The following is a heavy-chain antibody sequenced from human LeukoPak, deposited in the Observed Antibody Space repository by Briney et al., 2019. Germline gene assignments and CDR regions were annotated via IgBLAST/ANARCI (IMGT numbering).Heavy chain of an antibody. J-gene: IGHJ6*03. V-gene: IGHV4-4*07. Sequence: SETLPLTCTVSGGSISSYYWSWIRQPAGKGLEWIGRIYTSGSTNYNPSLKSRVTISVDKSKNQFSLKLSSVTAADTAVYYCARAGSSSPAHYYYYMDVWGKGTTVTVSS. CDR2: IYTSGST. D-gene: IGHD6-6*01. CDR3: ARAGSSSPAHYYYYMDV. CDR1: GGSISSYY.